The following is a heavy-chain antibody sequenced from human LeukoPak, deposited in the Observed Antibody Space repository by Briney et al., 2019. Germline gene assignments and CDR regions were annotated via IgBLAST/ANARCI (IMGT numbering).Heavy chain of an antibody. CDR3: ARGQADAFDI. V-gene: IGHV3-53*01. CDR1: GFTFSSYW. Sequence: GGSLRLSCAASGFTFSSYWMSWVRQAPGKGLEWVSVIYSGGSTYYADSVKGRFTISRDNSKSTLYLQMNSLRANDTAVYYCARGQADAFDIWGQGTMVTVSS. J-gene: IGHJ3*02. CDR2: IYSGGST.